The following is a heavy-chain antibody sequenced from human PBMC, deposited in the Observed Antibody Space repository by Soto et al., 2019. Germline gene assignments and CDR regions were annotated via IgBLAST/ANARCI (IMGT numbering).Heavy chain of an antibody. Sequence: GGSLRLSCAASGFTFSSYGMHWVRQAPGKGLEWVAVISYDGSNKYSADSVKGRFTISRDNSKNTLYLQMNSLRAEDTAVYYCAKGFGWYFDYWGQGTLVTVSS. CDR2: ISYDGSNK. J-gene: IGHJ4*02. D-gene: IGHD6-19*01. V-gene: IGHV3-30*18. CDR1: GFTFSSYG. CDR3: AKGFGWYFDY.